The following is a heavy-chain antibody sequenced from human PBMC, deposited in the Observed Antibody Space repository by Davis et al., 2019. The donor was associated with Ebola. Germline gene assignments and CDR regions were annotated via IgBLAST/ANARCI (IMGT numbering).Heavy chain of an antibody. D-gene: IGHD5-18*01. CDR1: GGSISSGDYY. CDR2: IYYSGST. Sequence: SETLSLTCTVSGGSISSGDYYWSWIRQPPGKGLEWIGYIYYSGSTYYNPSLKSRVTISVDTSKNQFSLKLSSVTAADTAVYYCARSRLRFSYGVGYWGQGTLVTVSS. V-gene: IGHV4-30-4*01. J-gene: IGHJ4*02. CDR3: ARSRLRFSYGVGY.